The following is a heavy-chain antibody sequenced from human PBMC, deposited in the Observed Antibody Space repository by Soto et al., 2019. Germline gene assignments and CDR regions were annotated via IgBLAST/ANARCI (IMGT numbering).Heavy chain of an antibody. V-gene: IGHV3-30*18. J-gene: IGHJ4*02. D-gene: IGHD3-10*01. CDR3: AKDGPLWFGELSLDY. Sequence: QVQLVESGGGVVQPGRSLRLSCAASGFTFSSYGMHWVRQAPGKGLEWVAVISYDGSNKYYADSVKGRFTISRDNSKNKLYLQMNSLRAEDTAVYYCAKDGPLWFGELSLDYWGQGTLVTVSS. CDR2: ISYDGSNK. CDR1: GFTFSSYG.